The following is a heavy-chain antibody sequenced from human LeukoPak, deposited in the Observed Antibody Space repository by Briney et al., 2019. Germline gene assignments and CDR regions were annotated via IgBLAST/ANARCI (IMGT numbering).Heavy chain of an antibody. D-gene: IGHD3-10*01. J-gene: IGHJ4*02. Sequence: GSSVKVSCTASGGTFSSYAISWVRQAPGQGLEWMGGIIPIFGTANYAQKFQGRVTITTDESTSTAYMELSSLRSEDTAVYYCARYIKLWFYLDYWGQGTLVTVSS. V-gene: IGHV1-69*05. CDR3: ARYIKLWFYLDY. CDR2: IIPIFGTA. CDR1: GGTFSSYA.